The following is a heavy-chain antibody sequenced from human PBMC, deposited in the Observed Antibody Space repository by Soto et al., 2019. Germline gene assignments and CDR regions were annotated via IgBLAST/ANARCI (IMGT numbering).Heavy chain of an antibody. D-gene: IGHD2-21*02. CDR3: ARGDRGAFDL. V-gene: IGHV3-74*01. CDR2: IHSDGSST. J-gene: IGHJ3*01. CDR1: GFTFSYYW. Sequence: EVRLVESEGGLVQPGGSLSLSCAASGFTFSYYWMHWVRQAPGQGLLWVSRIHSDGSSTTYADSVKGRFTISRDNAKNTLSLQMNSLRVEDTGVYFCARGDRGAFDLGGQGTMVTVSS.